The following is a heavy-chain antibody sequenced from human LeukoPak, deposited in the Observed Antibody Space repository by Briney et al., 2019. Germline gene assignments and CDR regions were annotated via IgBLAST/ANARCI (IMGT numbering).Heavy chain of an antibody. CDR1: GGSISSGGYH. CDR3: AREERQLYYFDY. D-gene: IGHD6-13*01. J-gene: IGHJ4*02. V-gene: IGHV4-30-2*01. Sequence: SQTLSLTCTVSGGSISSGGYHWSWIRQPPGKGLEWIGYIYHSGSTYYNPSLKSRVTISVDRSKNQFSLKLSSVTAADTAVYYCAREERQLYYFDYWGQGTLVTVSS. CDR2: IYHSGST.